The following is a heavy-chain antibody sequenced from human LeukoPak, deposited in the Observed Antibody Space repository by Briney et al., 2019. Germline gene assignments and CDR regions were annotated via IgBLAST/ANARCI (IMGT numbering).Heavy chain of an antibody. V-gene: IGHV1-69*06. D-gene: IGHD3-22*01. J-gene: IGHJ4*02. CDR3: ARDGNYYDSSGANFDY. CDR2: IIPIFGTA. Sequence: SVKVSCKASGGTFSSYAISWVRQAPGQGLEWMGGIIPIFGTANYAQKFQGRVTITADKSTSTAYMELSSLRSEDTAVYYCARDGNYYDSSGANFDYWGQGTLVTVSS. CDR1: GGTFSSYA.